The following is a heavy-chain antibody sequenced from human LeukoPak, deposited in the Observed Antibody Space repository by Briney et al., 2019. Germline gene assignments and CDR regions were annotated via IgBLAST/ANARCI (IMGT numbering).Heavy chain of an antibody. J-gene: IGHJ4*02. Sequence: GGSLRLSCAASGFTFDDYGMSWVRQAPGKGLEWVSGINWNGVSTGYVGSVKGRFTISRDNAKNSLYLQMNSLRAEDTALYYCARDILYDSSGYYLDYWGQGTLVTVSS. CDR2: INWNGVST. D-gene: IGHD3-22*01. V-gene: IGHV3-20*04. CDR3: ARDILYDSSGYYLDY. CDR1: GFTFDDYG.